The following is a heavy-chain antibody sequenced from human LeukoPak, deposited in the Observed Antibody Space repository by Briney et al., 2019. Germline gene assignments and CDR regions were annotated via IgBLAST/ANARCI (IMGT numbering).Heavy chain of an antibody. J-gene: IGHJ5*02. CDR1: GGSISSGDYY. D-gene: IGHD3-9*01. CDR2: IYYSGST. Sequence: PSQTLSLTCTVSGGSISSGDYYWSWIRQPPGKGLEWIGYIYYSGSTYYNPSLKSRVTISVDTSKNQFSLKLSSVTAADTAVYCCARSPAYYDILTGYYPKNWFDPWGQGTLVTVSS. CDR3: ARSPAYYDILTGYYPKNWFDP. V-gene: IGHV4-30-4*08.